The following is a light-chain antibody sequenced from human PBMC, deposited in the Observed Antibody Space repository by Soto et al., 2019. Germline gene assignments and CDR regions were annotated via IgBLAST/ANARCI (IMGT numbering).Light chain of an antibody. V-gene: IGKV3-15*01. CDR2: GAS. CDR1: QSVRSN. CDR3: QQYNNWHPIT. Sequence: EVLMTQSPATLSGSPGERVTLSCRASQSVRSNLAWYQQKPGQSPRLLIYGASTRATGIPARFSGSGSGTEFTLTISSLQSEDFAVYYCQQYNNWHPITFGHGTRLEIK. J-gene: IGKJ5*01.